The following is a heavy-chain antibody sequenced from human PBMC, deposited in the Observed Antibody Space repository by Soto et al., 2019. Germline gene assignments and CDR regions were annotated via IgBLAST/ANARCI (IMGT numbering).Heavy chain of an antibody. CDR2: INHSGST. CDR3: ARGITGTPGYYYYYMDV. D-gene: IGHD1-7*01. J-gene: IGHJ6*03. CDR1: GGSFSGYY. V-gene: IGHV4-34*01. Sequence: SETLSLTCAVYGGSFSGYYWSWIRQPPGKGLEWIGEINHSGSTNYNPSLKSRVTISVDTSKNQFSLKLSSVTAADTAVYYCARGITGTPGYYYYYMDVWGKGTTVTVSS.